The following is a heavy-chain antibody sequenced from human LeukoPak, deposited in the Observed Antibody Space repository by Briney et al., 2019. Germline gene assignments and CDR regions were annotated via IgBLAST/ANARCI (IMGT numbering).Heavy chain of an antibody. CDR2: ISAYNGNT. CDR1: GYTFTSYG. D-gene: IGHD2-8*02. Sequence: GASVKVSCKASGYTFTSYGISWVRQAPGQGLEWMGWISAYNGNTNYAQKLQGRVTMTTDTSTSTAYMELRSLRSDDTAVYYCARVKGDPGGSNWFDPWGQGTLVTVSS. V-gene: IGHV1-18*01. CDR3: ARVKGDPGGSNWFDP. J-gene: IGHJ5*02.